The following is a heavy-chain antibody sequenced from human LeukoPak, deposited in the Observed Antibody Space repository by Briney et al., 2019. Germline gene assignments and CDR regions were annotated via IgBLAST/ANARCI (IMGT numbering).Heavy chain of an antibody. CDR2: INSDGSST. D-gene: IGHD2-2*01. Sequence: PGGSLRLSCAAPGFTFSTYWMHWVRQAPGTGLVWVSLINSDGSSTNYADSVKGRFTISRDNAKNTLYPQMNSLRAEDTAVYYCATDVPAVTIFGYWGQGTLVTVSS. J-gene: IGHJ4*02. V-gene: IGHV3-74*01. CDR1: GFTFSTYW. CDR3: ATDVPAVTIFGY.